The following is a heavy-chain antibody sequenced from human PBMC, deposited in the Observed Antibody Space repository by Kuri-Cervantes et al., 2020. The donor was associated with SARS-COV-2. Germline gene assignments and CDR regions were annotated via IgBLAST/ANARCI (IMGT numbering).Heavy chain of an antibody. CDR3: ATHYDFWSAFDY. Sequence: SETLSLTCTVSGYSISGGYYWGWIRQPPGKGLEWIGSIYYSGSTYYNPSLKSRVTISVDTSKNQFSLKLSSVTAADTAVYYCATHYDFWSAFDYWGQGTLVTVSS. CDR1: GYSISGGYY. J-gene: IGHJ4*02. D-gene: IGHD3-3*01. CDR2: IYYSGST. V-gene: IGHV4-38-2*02.